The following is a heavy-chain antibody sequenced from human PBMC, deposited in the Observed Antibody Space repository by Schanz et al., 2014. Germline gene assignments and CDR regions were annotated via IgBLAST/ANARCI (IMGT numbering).Heavy chain of an antibody. Sequence: QEQLVESGGGLVQPGGSLRLSCAASGFIFSSYGMHWVRQAPGKGLEWVAAMSYDGSIKYYGDSVKGRFTISRDNSKNTLYLQMNSLRAEDTAVYYCAKDPSHGDYDYYFDYWGQGTLVTVSS. V-gene: IGHV3-30*18. D-gene: IGHD3-22*01. J-gene: IGHJ4*02. CDR1: GFIFSSYG. CDR2: MSYDGSIK. CDR3: AKDPSHGDYDYYFDY.